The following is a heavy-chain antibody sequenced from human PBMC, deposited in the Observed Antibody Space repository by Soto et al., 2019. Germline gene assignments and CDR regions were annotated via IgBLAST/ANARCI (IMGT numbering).Heavy chain of an antibody. CDR1: GGTFSSYA. D-gene: IGHD3-22*01. J-gene: IGHJ3*02. CDR3: ARDPNPYYYDSSGYYPAFDI. CDR2: IIPIFGTA. Sequence: QVQLVQSGAEVKKPGSSVKVSCKASGGTFSSYAISWVRQAPGQGLEWMGGIIPIFGTANYAQKFQGRVTITADESTSTAYMELSSLRSEDTAAYYCARDPNPYYYDSSGYYPAFDIWGQGTMVTVSS. V-gene: IGHV1-69*12.